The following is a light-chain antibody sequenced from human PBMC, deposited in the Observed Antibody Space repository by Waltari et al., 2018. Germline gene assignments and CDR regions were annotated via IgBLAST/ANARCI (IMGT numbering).Light chain of an antibody. CDR2: KAS. J-gene: IGKJ2*03. V-gene: IGKV1D-16*01. CDR3: LQYSSSPMYS. Sequence: DIQMTQSPSPPSASVGDTVTITCRASQSISSWLDWYQQKPGKAPKLLIYKASSLQSGVPSRFSGSGSGTDFTLTISSLQPEDFATYYCLQYSSSPMYSFGQGTKVEIK. CDR1: QSISSW.